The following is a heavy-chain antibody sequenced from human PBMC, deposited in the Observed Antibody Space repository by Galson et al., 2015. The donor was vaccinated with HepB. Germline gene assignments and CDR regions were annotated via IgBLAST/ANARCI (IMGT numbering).Heavy chain of an antibody. Sequence: LRLSCAASGFTFSTYGMHWVRQAPDKGLEWVSFIRYDGTNEYYADSVKGRFTISRDNSKNTLYLQMNSLRAEDTAVYYCAKESTVTTKNWFDPWGQGTLVTVSS. CDR1: GFTFSTYG. CDR3: AKESTVTTKNWFDP. CDR2: IRYDGTNE. V-gene: IGHV3-30*02. D-gene: IGHD4-17*01. J-gene: IGHJ5*02.